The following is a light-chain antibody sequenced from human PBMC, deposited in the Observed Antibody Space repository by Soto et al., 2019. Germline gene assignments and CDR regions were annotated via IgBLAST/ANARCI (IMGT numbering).Light chain of an antibody. CDR3: SSYAGSSNV. J-gene: IGLJ1*01. V-gene: IGLV2-8*01. Sequence: QSVLTQPPSASGSPGQSVAISCTGTSSDVGGYNYVSWYQQHPGKAPKLMIYEVNKRPSGVPDRFSGSKSGNTASLTVSGLQAEDDAYYCSSYAGSSNVFGTGTKLTVL. CDR1: SSDVGGYNY. CDR2: EVN.